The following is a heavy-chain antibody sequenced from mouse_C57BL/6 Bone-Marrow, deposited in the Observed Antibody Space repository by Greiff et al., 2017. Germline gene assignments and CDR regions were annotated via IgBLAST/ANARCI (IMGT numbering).Heavy chain of an antibody. J-gene: IGHJ1*03. Sequence: VQLQQSGPGLVQPSQSLSITCTVSGFSLTSYGVHWVRQSPGKGLEWLGVIWSGGSTDYNAAFISRLSISKDNSKSQVFFKMNSLQADDTAIYYCARTVYYDYDGDWYFDVWGTGTTVTVSS. CDR3: ARTVYYDYDGDWYFDV. V-gene: IGHV2-2*01. D-gene: IGHD2-4*01. CDR1: GFSLTSYG. CDR2: IWSGGST.